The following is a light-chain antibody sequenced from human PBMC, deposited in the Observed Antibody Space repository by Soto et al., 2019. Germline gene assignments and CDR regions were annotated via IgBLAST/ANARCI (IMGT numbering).Light chain of an antibody. V-gene: IGKV1-5*03. Sequence: VQMTQSHSTLSASVGDRVTIICRASQSISSWLAWYQQKPGKAPKLLISKASNLDSGVPSRFSGSGSGTEFNLTICSLQPEDFATYYCQQYNSFIWTFGRGTRLE. CDR3: QQYNSFIWT. CDR1: QSISSW. J-gene: IGKJ5*01. CDR2: KAS.